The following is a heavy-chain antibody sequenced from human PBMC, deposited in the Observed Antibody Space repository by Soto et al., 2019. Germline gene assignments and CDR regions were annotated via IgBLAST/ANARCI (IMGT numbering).Heavy chain of an antibody. Sequence: RLSCAASGFTFSSYAMSWVRQAPGKGLERVSVMSGSGSTIYYAESVKGRFTISRDNAKNSLYLQMNSLRAEDTAVYYCARDAKYCSGGSCYYSWFDPWGQGTLVTVLL. CDR2: MSGSGSTI. J-gene: IGHJ5*02. V-gene: IGHV3-11*01. CDR1: GFTFSSYA. CDR3: ARDAKYCSGGSCYYSWFDP. D-gene: IGHD2-15*01.